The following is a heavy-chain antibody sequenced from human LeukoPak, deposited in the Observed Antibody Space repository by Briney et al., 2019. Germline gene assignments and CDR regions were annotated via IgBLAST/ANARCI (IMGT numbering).Heavy chain of an antibody. D-gene: IGHD3-22*01. Sequence: SETLSLTCTVSGGSISSYYWSWLRQPPGKERECFVYIYYSGSTKYNPSLKSRVTMSVDMSKNQFSLKLSSMTAADTAVYYCARDSDSSGLDFDYWGQGTLVTVSS. V-gene: IGHV4-59*01. J-gene: IGHJ4*02. CDR3: ARDSDSSGLDFDY. CDR2: IYYSGST. CDR1: GGSISSYY.